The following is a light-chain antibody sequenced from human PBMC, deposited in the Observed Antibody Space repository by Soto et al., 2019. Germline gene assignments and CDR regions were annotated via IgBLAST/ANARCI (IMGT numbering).Light chain of an antibody. CDR3: QQYGSSPVT. J-gene: IGKJ1*01. Sequence: EIVLTQSPCTLSFSPLERFTLSCRASQSVSSSYLAWYQQKPGQAPRLLIYGASSRATGIPDRFSGSGSGTDFTLTISRLEPEDFAVYYCQQYGSSPVTFGLGTKVDIK. CDR2: GAS. V-gene: IGKV3-20*01. CDR1: QSVSSSY.